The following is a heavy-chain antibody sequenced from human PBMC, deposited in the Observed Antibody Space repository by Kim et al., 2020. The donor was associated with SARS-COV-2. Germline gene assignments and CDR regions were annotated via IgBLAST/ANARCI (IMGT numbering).Heavy chain of an antibody. CDR2: IYPGDSDT. J-gene: IGHJ5*02. Sequence: GESLKISCKGSGYSFTSYWIGWVRQMPGKGLEWMGIIYPGDSDTRYSPSFQGQVTISADKSISTAYLQWSSLKASDTAMYYCARSAQGFYYGSGSLHNWFDPWGQGTLVTVSS. CDR1: GYSFTSYW. CDR3: ARSAQGFYYGSGSLHNWFDP. V-gene: IGHV5-51*01. D-gene: IGHD3-10*01.